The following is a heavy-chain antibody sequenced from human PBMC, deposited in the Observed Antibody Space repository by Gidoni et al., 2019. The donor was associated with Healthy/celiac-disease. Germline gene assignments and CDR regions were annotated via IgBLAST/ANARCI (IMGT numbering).Heavy chain of an antibody. CDR2: ISCSGGST. CDR3: AKDGGSWYYFDY. CDR1: GFHFSSYA. D-gene: IGHD6-13*01. V-gene: IGHV3-23*01. Sequence: EVQLLESGGGLVQPGGSRRPSCAASGFHFSSYAISWVRQAPGKVLEWVSAISCSGGSTYYADSVKGRFTISRDNAKNTLYLQMNSLRAEDTAVYYCAKDGGSWYYFDYWGQGTLVTVSS. J-gene: IGHJ4*02.